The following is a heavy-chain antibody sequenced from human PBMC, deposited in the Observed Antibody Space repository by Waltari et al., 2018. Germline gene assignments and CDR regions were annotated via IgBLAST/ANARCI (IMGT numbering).Heavy chain of an antibody. CDR1: AFGFSAYG. CDR3: ATTYSSGWYHQFDP. Sequence: QVQFVESGGGVVQPGRSLGLSCIGYAFGFSAYGMHWVRQAPGKGLEWVALIWFDGTKEYYADSVKGRFRISRDNSNNMVFLQMDNLRAEDTAVYYCATTYSSGWYHQFDPRGQGTRVTVSS. CDR2: IWFDGTKE. J-gene: IGHJ5*02. V-gene: IGHV3-33*01. D-gene: IGHD6-19*01.